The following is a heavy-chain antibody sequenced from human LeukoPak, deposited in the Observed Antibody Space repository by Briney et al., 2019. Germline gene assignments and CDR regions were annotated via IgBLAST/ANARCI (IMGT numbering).Heavy chain of an antibody. J-gene: IGHJ3*02. CDR1: GYTFTGYY. Sequence: ASVKVSCKASGYTFTGYYMHWVRQAPGQGLEWMGWINPNSGGTNYAQKFQGRVTMTRDTSISTDYMELSRLGSDDTAVYYCARDLVAGLDAFDIWGQGTMVTVSS. D-gene: IGHD6-19*01. CDR3: ARDLVAGLDAFDI. V-gene: IGHV1-2*02. CDR2: INPNSGGT.